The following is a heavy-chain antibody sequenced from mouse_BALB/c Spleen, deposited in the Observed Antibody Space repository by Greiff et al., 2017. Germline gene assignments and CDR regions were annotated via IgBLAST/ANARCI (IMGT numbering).Heavy chain of an antibody. J-gene: IGHJ4*01. CDR3: TRTARAYYAMDY. D-gene: IGHD3-1*01. V-gene: IGHV1-5*01. Sequence: VQLQQSGTVLARPGASVKMSCKASGYTFTSYWMHWVKQRPGQGLEWIGAIYPGNSDTSYNQKFKGKAKLTAVTSTSTAYMELSSLTNEDSAVYYCTRTARAYYAMDYWGQGTSVTVSS. CDR1: GYTFTSYW. CDR2: IYPGNSDT.